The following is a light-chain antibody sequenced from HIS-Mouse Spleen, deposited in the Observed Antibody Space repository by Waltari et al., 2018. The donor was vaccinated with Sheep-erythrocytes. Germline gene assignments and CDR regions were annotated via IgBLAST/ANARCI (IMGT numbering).Light chain of an antibody. Sequence: QSALTQPRSVSGSPGQSVTISCTGTSSDVGGYNYVSWYQQHPGKAPKLMIYDGSKRPSGVPARFSGSQSCNTASLPISGLQAEDEADYYCCSYAGSYNHVFATGTKVTVL. CDR3: CSYAGSYNHV. V-gene: IGLV2-11*01. CDR1: SSDVGGYNY. J-gene: IGLJ1*01. CDR2: DGS.